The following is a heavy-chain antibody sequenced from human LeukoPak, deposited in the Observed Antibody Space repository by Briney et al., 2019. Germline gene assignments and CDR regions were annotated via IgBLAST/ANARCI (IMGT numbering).Heavy chain of an antibody. D-gene: IGHD1-26*01. CDR3: ARHRVGATPFDY. J-gene: IGHJ4*02. CDR1: GGSISSSSYY. Sequence: PSETLSLTFTVSGGSISSSSYYWGWIRQPPGKGLEWIGSIYYSGSTYYNPSLKSRVTISVDTSKNQFSLKLSSVTAADTAVYYCARHRVGATPFDYWGQGTLVTVSS. CDR2: IYYSGST. V-gene: IGHV4-39*01.